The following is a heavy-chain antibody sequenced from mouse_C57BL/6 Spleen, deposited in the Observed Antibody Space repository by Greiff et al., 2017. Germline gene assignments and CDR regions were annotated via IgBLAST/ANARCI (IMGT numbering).Heavy chain of an antibody. CDR1: GYTFTSYW. CDR2: IYPGSGST. V-gene: IGHV1-55*01. CDR3: ARGGTTVVEGGYAMDY. D-gene: IGHD1-1*01. J-gene: IGHJ4*01. Sequence: QVQLKQPGAELVKPGASVKMSCKASGYTFTSYWITWVKQRPGQGLEWIGDIYPGSGSTNYNEKFKSKATLTVDTSSSTAYMQLSSLTSEDSAVYYCARGGTTVVEGGYAMDYWGQGTSVTVSS.